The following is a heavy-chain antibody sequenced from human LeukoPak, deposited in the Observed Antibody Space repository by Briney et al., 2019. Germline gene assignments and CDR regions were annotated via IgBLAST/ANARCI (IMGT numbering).Heavy chain of an antibody. D-gene: IGHD1-26*01. Sequence: PGGSLTLSCGGSGFTFSECAIHWVRQASGKGLEWVASINSRANNHAATYAASVRGRFTISRDDSKSTAYLQLNSLKTEDTAVYFCTRDGGSYSHLDYWGPGTVVTVSS. CDR3: TRDGGSYSHLDY. V-gene: IGHV3-73*01. CDR2: INSRANNHAA. CDR1: GFTFSECA. J-gene: IGHJ4*02.